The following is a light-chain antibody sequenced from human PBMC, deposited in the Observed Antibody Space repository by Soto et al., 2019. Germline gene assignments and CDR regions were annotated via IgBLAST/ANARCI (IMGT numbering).Light chain of an antibody. CDR3: MQALQTISIT. V-gene: IGKV2-28*01. CDR2: LAS. CDR1: QSLLDRHGDSY. J-gene: IGKJ5*01. Sequence: DVGVTHSPLSGYVTPGEPASISWRSSQSLLDRHGDSYFAWFFQRPGQAPQPLIYLASNRSSGVPDRISGSGSGTDFTLKINRVEVEDVGVFYCMQALQTISITFGQGTRLEIK.